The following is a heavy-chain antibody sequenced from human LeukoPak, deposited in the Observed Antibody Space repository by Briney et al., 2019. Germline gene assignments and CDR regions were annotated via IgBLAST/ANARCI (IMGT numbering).Heavy chain of an antibody. V-gene: IGHV1-69*04. J-gene: IGHJ4*02. CDR1: GYTFTSYG. CDR3: ARVGKSSGQQLVLSY. D-gene: IGHD6-13*01. CDR2: IIPILGIA. Sequence: GASVKVSCKASGYTFTSYGISWVRQAPGQGLEWMGRIIPILGIANYAQKFQGRVTITADKSASTAYMELSSLRSEDTAVYYCARVGKSSGQQLVLSYWGQGTLVTVSS.